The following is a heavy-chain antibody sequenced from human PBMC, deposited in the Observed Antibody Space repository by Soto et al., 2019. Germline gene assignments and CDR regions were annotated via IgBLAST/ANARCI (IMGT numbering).Heavy chain of an antibody. D-gene: IGHD3-10*01. CDR1: GFTFSSNA. V-gene: IGHV3-23*01. CDR3: ARASGESYPGSRVFDS. CDR2: ITNTGGDT. J-gene: IGHJ4*02. Sequence: EGSLRLSCAASGFTFSSNAMSWVRQAPGKGLEWVSVITNTGGDTLYADSVKGRFTISRDNSKNTLYLHMNSLRAEDTAIYYCARASGESYPGSRVFDSWGQGTRVTVSS.